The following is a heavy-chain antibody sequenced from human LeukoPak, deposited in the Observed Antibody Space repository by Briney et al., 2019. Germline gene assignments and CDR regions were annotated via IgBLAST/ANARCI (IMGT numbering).Heavy chain of an antibody. CDR1: GFTFSHYS. CDR3: ARGLSGDGYNPLAY. CDR2: ITSDSSYI. J-gene: IGHJ4*02. V-gene: IGHV3-21*01. D-gene: IGHD5-24*01. Sequence: GESLSLSCAASGFTFSHYSMNWVRQAPGKGLEWVSSITSDSSYIFYADSVKGRFTVSRDNAKNSLSLLMKSLRAEDTALYYCARGLSGDGYNPLAYWGQGTLVTVSS.